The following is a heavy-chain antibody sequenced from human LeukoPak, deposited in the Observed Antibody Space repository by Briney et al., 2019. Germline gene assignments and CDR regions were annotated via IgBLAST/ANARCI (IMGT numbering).Heavy chain of an antibody. CDR1: GGSISSSSYY. Sequence: SETLSLTCTVSGGSISSSSYYWGWLRQPPGKGLEWIGSIYYSGSTYYNPSLKSRVTISVDTSKNQFSLKLSSVTAADTAVYYCARLARYCSGGSCIDYWGQGTLVTVSS. J-gene: IGHJ4*02. V-gene: IGHV4-39*01. D-gene: IGHD2-15*01. CDR2: IYYSGST. CDR3: ARLARYCSGGSCIDY.